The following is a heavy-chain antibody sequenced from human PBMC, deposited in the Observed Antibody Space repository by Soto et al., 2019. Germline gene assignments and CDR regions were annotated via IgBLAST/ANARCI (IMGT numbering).Heavy chain of an antibody. D-gene: IGHD3-10*01. Sequence: SETLSLTCAVSGGSISSSNWWSWVRQPPGKGLEWIGEIYHSGSTNYNPSLKSRVTISVDKSKNQFSLKLSSVTAADTAVYYCATSPKGVLIWFGEFGWFDPWGQGTLVTVSS. V-gene: IGHV4-4*02. CDR2: IYHSGST. CDR3: ATSPKGVLIWFGEFGWFDP. J-gene: IGHJ5*02. CDR1: GGSISSSNW.